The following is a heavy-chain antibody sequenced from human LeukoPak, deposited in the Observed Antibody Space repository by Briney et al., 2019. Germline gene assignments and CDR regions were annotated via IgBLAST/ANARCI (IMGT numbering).Heavy chain of an antibody. Sequence: GGSLRLSCAASGFTFSSSAMRWVRQTPSKGLEWLSSITGDGVTTYYADSVKGRFTISRDNHKNILFLQMNSLRAEHSASYFCAKERRRVDTSMIRSYFFDSWGQGTPVTVSS. V-gene: IGHV3-23*01. CDR3: AKERRRVDTSMIRSYFFDS. D-gene: IGHD3-16*01. J-gene: IGHJ4*02. CDR2: ITGDGVTT. CDR1: GFTFSSSA.